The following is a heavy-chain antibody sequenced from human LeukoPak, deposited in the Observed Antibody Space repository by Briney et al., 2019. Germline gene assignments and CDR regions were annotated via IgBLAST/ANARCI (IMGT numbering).Heavy chain of an antibody. CDR3: AREMQWLTPTYAFDI. D-gene: IGHD6-19*01. J-gene: IGHJ3*02. CDR2: ISSSSSYI. Sequence: PGGSLRLSCAVSGFTFSSYSMNWVRQAPGKGLEWVSSISSSSSYIYYADSVKGRLTISRDNAKNSLYLQMNSQRAEDTAVYYCAREMQWLTPTYAFDIWGQGTMVTVSS. V-gene: IGHV3-21*01. CDR1: GFTFSSYS.